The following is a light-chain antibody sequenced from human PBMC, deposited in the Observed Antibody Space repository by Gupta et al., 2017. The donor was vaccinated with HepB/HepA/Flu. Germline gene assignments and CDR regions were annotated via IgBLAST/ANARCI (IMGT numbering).Light chain of an antibody. CDR3: QQYDNLLT. V-gene: IGKV1-33*01. CDR2: DAS. J-gene: IGKJ3*01. Sequence: DIQMTQSPSSLSASVGDRVTITCQASQDINNYLNWYQQKPGKAPKLLIYDASNLETGVPSRYSGSASGTDFTFTISSLQPEDIATYYCQQYDNLLTFGHGTKVDIK. CDR1: QDINNY.